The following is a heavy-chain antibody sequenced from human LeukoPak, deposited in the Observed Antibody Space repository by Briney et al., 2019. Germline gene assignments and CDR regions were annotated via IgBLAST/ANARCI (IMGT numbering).Heavy chain of an antibody. V-gene: IGHV4-34*01. CDR1: SGSFRYDY. Sequence: PSETLSLTCAIYSGSFRYDYWSWIRQPPEKGLEWIGEINRSGGTNYNPSLKSRVSISVDTSKNQFSLKLSSVTAADTAVYYCARGGFYCGDDCYVDYWGQGTLVTVSS. CDR3: ARGGFYCGDDCYVDY. D-gene: IGHD2-21*02. CDR2: INRSGGT. J-gene: IGHJ4*02.